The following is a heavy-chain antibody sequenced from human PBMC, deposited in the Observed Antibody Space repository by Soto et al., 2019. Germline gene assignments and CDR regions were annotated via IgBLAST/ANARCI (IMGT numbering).Heavy chain of an antibody. D-gene: IGHD5-18*01. V-gene: IGHV3-74*01. CDR2: INGDGTKI. Sequence: EVQLLQSGGGFVQPGGSLRLSCAASGFTFSSYWMHWVRQVPGKGLMWVSHINGDGTKISYADSVKGRFIISRDNANSTLYLEMTSLTVDDTAVYFCARDGIVYSYGYGAWGQGTRVTVSS. CDR1: GFTFSSYW. J-gene: IGHJ4*02. CDR3: ARDGIVYSYGYGA.